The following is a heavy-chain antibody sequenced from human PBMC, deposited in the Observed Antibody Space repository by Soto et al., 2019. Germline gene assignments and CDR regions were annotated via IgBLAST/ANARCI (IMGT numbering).Heavy chain of an antibody. V-gene: IGHV1-46*01. CDR3: ARDVATAIRRKTYYYYGMDV. Sequence: QVQLVQSGAEVKKPGASVKVSCKASGYTFTSYYMHWVRQAPGQGLEWMGIINPSGGSTSYAQKCQGRATMTRDTSTSTVYMELSSLRSEDTAVYYCARDVATAIRRKTYYYYGMDVWGQGTTVTVSS. CDR2: INPSGGST. D-gene: IGHD5-18*01. CDR1: GYTFTSYY. J-gene: IGHJ6*02.